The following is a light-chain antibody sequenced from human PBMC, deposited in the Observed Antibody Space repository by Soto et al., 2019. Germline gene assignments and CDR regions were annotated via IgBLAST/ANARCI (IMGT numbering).Light chain of an antibody. J-gene: IGKJ1*01. Sequence: DIQLTQSLSFLSASVGDRVTITCRASQDISSYLAWYQQKPGKAPKLLIYVASTLQSGVPSRFSGSGSGTEFTLTISSLQPEDFATYYCQQLNNYPRTFGQGTKVEIK. CDR2: VAS. CDR3: QQLNNYPRT. V-gene: IGKV1-9*01. CDR1: QDISSY.